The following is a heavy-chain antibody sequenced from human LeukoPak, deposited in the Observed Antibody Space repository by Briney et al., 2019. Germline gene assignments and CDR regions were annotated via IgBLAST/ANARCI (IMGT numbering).Heavy chain of an antibody. J-gene: IGHJ4*02. Sequence: SQTLSLTCTVSGGSISSGSYYWSWIRQPAGKGLEWIGRIYTSGSTNYNPSLKSRVTISVDTSKNQFSLKLSSVTAADTAVYYCARGDYGDYRYFDYWGQGTLVTVSS. D-gene: IGHD4-17*01. CDR1: GGSISSGSYY. V-gene: IGHV4-61*02. CDR3: ARGDYGDYRYFDY. CDR2: IYTSGST.